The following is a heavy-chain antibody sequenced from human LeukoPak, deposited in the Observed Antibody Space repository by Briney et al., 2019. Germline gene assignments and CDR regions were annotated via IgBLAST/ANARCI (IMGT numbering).Heavy chain of an antibody. Sequence: ASVKVSCKVSGYTLTELSMHWVRQAPGKGLEWMGGFDPEDGETIYAQKFQGRVTMTEDTSTDTAYMELSSLRSEDTAVYYCATPSSGWQYNWFDPWGQGTLDTVSS. CDR3: ATPSSGWQYNWFDP. D-gene: IGHD6-19*01. J-gene: IGHJ5*02. V-gene: IGHV1-24*01. CDR2: FDPEDGET. CDR1: GYTLTELS.